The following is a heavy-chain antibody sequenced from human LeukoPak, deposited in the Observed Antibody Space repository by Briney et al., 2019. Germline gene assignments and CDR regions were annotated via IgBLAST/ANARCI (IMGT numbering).Heavy chain of an antibody. D-gene: IGHD3-16*02. J-gene: IGHJ6*03. CDR1: GYSISSGYY. V-gene: IGHV4-38-2*02. CDR3: ARDDRRTYYMDV. CDR2: NHSGST. Sequence: PLETLSLTCIVSGYSISSGYYWGWIRQPPGKGLEWIGSNHSGSTYYNPSLKSRVTISVDTSKNQFSLNLSSVTAADTAMYYCARDDRRTYYMDVWGKGTTVTVSS.